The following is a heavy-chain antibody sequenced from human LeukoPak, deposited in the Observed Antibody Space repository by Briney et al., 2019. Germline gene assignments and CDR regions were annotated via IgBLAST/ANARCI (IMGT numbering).Heavy chain of an antibody. CDR3: ANEQGGSFHH. J-gene: IGHJ1*01. V-gene: IGHV6-1*01. CDR2: TYYRSEWFN. D-gene: IGHD3-16*01. CDR1: GDTVSSKSGA. Sequence: SQTLSLTCAISGDTVSSKSGAWNWIRQSPSRGLEWLGRTYYRSEWFNDYEESVKSRIIINADTSKNQISLQLKSVTPEDTAVYYCANEQGGSFHHWGRGTLAFVSS.